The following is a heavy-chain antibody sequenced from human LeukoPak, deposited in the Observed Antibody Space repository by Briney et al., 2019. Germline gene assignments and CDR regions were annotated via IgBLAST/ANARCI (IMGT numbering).Heavy chain of an antibody. Sequence: GGSLRLSCAASGFTFSSYAMSWVGQAPGKALEWFSDLSGSGGSTYHADYVKGRFTISRDKSKNTLYLQMNSLRAEDTAVYYCAKDQVGSYYASFDICGQGTMVTVSS. CDR1: GFTFSSYA. V-gene: IGHV3-23*01. D-gene: IGHD1-26*01. CDR2: LSGSGGST. J-gene: IGHJ3*02. CDR3: AKDQVGSYYASFDI.